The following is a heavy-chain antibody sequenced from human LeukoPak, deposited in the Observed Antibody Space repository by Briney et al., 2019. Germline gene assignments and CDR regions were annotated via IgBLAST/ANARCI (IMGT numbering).Heavy chain of an antibody. CDR3: ARNEPALWSLGGYYYYGMDV. V-gene: IGHV1-8*01. Sequence: GASVKVSCKASGYTFTSYDINWVRQATGQGLGWMGWMNPNSGNTGYAQKFQGRVTMTRNTSISTAYMELSSLRSEDTAVYYCARNEPALWSLGGYYYYGMDVWGQGTTVTVSS. CDR1: GYTFTSYD. CDR2: MNPNSGNT. D-gene: IGHD3-10*01. J-gene: IGHJ6*02.